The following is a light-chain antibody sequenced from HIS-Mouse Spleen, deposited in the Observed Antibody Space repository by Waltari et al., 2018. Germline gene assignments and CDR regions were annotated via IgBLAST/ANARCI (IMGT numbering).Light chain of an antibody. J-gene: IGLJ2*01. CDR1: ALPRKN. Sequence: SYELPQPPSVPVSPGKPARITSSGDALPRKNAYWYQQKPGQAPGRGIYKDSERPPGIPERFSGSSSVTTVTLTISGVQAEDEADYYCQSADSSGTYVVFGGGTKLTVL. CDR3: QSADSSGTYVV. CDR2: KDS. V-gene: IGLV3-25*03.